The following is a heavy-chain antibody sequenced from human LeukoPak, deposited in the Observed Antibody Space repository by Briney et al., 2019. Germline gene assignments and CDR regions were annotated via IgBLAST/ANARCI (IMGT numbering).Heavy chain of an antibody. CDR2: ISGSGSSS. D-gene: IGHD3-10*01. Sequence: GGSLRLSCAASGFTFSNYAMTWVRQAPGMGLEWVSSISGSGSSSYYADSVKGRFTVSRDNSKNTLNLQMNSLRAEDTAVYYCAKDFLYNVVDYWGQGTLVAVSS. V-gene: IGHV3-23*01. CDR3: AKDFLYNVVDY. J-gene: IGHJ4*02. CDR1: GFTFSNYA.